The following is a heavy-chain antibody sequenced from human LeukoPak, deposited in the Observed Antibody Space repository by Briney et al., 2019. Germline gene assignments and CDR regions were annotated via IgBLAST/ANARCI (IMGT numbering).Heavy chain of an antibody. CDR1: GGSISSGGYS. V-gene: IGHV4-30-2*01. CDR2: IYHSGST. Sequence: SQTLSLTCAVSGGSISSGGYSWSWIRQPPGKGLEWIGYIYHSGSTYYNPSLKSRVTISVDRSKNQFSLKLSSVTAADTAVYYCARENAAGLFDYWGQGTLVTVSS. CDR3: ARENAAGLFDY. J-gene: IGHJ4*02. D-gene: IGHD6-13*01.